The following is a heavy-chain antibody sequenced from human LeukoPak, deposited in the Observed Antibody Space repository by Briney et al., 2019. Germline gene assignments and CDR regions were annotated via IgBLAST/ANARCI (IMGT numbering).Heavy chain of an antibody. Sequence: ASVKVSCKASGGTFKTYAISWVRQAPGQGLEWMGGIIPIFGTADYAQKFQGRVTITADKSTSTAYMELSSLRSEDMALYYCARGRGPPNSNRDFYYYYYMDVWGTGTTVTVSS. CDR1: GGTFKTYA. V-gene: IGHV1-69*06. J-gene: IGHJ6*03. D-gene: IGHD6-13*01. CDR3: ARGRGPPNSNRDFYYYYYMDV. CDR2: IIPIFGTA.